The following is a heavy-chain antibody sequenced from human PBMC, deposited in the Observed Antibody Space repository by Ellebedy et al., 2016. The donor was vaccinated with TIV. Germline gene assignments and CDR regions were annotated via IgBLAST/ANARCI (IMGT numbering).Heavy chain of an antibody. D-gene: IGHD3-10*02. CDR1: GYTFSRYG. V-gene: IGHV1-18*01. J-gene: IGHJ2*01. Sequence: AASVKVSCKASGYTFSRYGIRWVRHPPGQGLEWMGWISAYNGNTNYAHKLPGRGIMTTDTSTSTAYMELRSLRSDDTAVYFCARDQMFGGHLVQYWYWDLWGRGTLVTVSS. CDR3: ARDQMFGGHLVQYWYWDL. CDR2: ISAYNGNT.